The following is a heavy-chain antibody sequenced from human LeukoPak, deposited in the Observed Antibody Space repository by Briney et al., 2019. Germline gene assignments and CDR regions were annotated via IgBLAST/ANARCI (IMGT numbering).Heavy chain of an antibody. V-gene: IGHV5-51*01. CDR1: GYSFASYW. D-gene: IGHD1-26*01. CDR3: ARQAAVGATHPFDY. CDR2: IFPGDSDS. Sequence: PGESLKISCKGSGYSFASYWIGWVRQMPGKGLEWMGIIFPGDSDSRYSPSFQGQVIISVDKSISTAYLQWDSLKASDTATYYCARQAAVGATHPFDYWGQGALVTVSS. J-gene: IGHJ4*02.